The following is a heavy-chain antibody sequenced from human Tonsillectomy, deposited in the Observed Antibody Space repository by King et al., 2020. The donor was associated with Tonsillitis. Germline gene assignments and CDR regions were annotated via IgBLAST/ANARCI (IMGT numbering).Heavy chain of an antibody. CDR1: GFSLSTSAVG. J-gene: IGHJ4*02. D-gene: IGHD3-9*01. V-gene: IGHV2-5*02. CDR2: IYWDDDK. Sequence: TLKESGPTLVKPTQTLTLTCTFSGFSLSTSAVGVGWIRQPPGKALEWLALIYWDDDKRYSPSLKSRLTITKDTSKNQVVLTMTYMDPLDTATYYCARRGFDISTGYSYYFDYWGQGTLVTVSS. CDR3: ARRGFDISTGYSYYFDY.